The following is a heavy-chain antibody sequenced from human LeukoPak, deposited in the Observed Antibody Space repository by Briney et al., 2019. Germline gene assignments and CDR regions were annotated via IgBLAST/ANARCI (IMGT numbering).Heavy chain of an antibody. V-gene: IGHV1-58*02. J-gene: IGHJ4*02. Sequence: SVKVSCKASGFTFTSSAMQWVRQARGQRLEWIGWIVVGSGNTNYAQKFQEGVTITRDMSTSTAYMELSSLRSEDTAVYYCAAEGIAVAAGYYWGQGTLVTVSS. CDR1: GFTFTSSA. D-gene: IGHD6-19*01. CDR2: IVVGSGNT. CDR3: AAEGIAVAAGYY.